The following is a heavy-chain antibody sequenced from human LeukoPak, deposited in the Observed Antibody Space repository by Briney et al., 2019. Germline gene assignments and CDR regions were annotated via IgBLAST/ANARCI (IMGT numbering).Heavy chain of an antibody. CDR2: IYHSGST. CDR1: GGSISSGGYS. Sequence: SETLSLTCAVSGGSISSGGYSWSWIRQPPGKGLEWIGYIYHSGSTYYNPSLKSRVTISVDRSKNQFSLKLSSVTAADTAVYYCARGLYYDFWSGRKFSPAFDHWGQGALVTVSS. CDR3: ARGLYYDFWSGRKFSPAFDH. D-gene: IGHD3-3*01. J-gene: IGHJ4*02. V-gene: IGHV4-30-2*01.